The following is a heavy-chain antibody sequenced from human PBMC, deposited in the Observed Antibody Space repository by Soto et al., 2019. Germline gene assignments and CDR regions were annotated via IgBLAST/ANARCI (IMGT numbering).Heavy chain of an antibody. V-gene: IGHV3-48*03. CDR3: AYGGSCDY. Sequence: EVQLVESGGGLVQPGGSLRLSCAASGFSFNTYEMNWVRQAPGKGLEWVSYFSSSGSTIYYADSVKGRFTVSRDNGKNSLYLQMNSLRAEDTAAYYCAYGGSCDYWGQGTQVTVSS. J-gene: IGHJ4*02. D-gene: IGHD1-26*01. CDR2: FSSSGSTI. CDR1: GFSFNTYE.